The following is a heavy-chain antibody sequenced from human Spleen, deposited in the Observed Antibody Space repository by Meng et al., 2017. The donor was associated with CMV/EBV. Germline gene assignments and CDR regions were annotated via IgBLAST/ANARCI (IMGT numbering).Heavy chain of an antibody. Sequence: GGSLRLSCTASGFTFKSYAMTWVRQAPGKGLEWISLISDSGGSPYYADSVKGRFTISRDNSKNMVYLQMKSLRADDTARYYCAKTLNGYGGEDSWGQGTLVTVSS. CDR2: ISDSGGSP. D-gene: IGHD5-18*01. CDR1: GFTFKSYA. J-gene: IGHJ5*01. V-gene: IGHV3-23*01. CDR3: AKTLNGYGGEDS.